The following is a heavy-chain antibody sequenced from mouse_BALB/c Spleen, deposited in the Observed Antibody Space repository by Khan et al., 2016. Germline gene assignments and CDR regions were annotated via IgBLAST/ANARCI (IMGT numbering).Heavy chain of an antibody. J-gene: IGHJ3*01. V-gene: IGHV1-9*01. CDR2: ILPGSGTI. CDR3: ARGTY. Sequence: QVQLQQSGAELMKPGASVKISCKATGYTFSRYWIEWIKERPGHGLEWIGEILPGSGTINYNDKFKDKSTFTAETFSNTAYIHLSSLTSEDSAVYYCARGTYWGQGTLVTVSA. CDR1: GYTFSRYW.